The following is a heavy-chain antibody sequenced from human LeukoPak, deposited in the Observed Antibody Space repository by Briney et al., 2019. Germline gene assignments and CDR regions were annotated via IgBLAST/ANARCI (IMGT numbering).Heavy chain of an antibody. Sequence: PGGSLRLSCAASGFTFSSYWMSWVRQAPGKGLEWVANIKQDGSEKYYVDSVKGRFTISRDNAQMSLYLQMNSLRAEDTAVYYCARVRDGSDQYFQHWGQGTLVTVSS. CDR1: GFTFSSYW. V-gene: IGHV3-7*05. CDR3: ARVRDGSDQYFQH. J-gene: IGHJ1*01. CDR2: IKQDGSEK. D-gene: IGHD5-24*01.